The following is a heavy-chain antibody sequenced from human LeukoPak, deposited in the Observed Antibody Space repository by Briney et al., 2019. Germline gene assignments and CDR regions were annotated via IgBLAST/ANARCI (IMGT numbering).Heavy chain of an antibody. V-gene: IGHV3-21*01. CDR2: ISSSSSYI. Sequence: PGGSLRLSCAASGFTFSSYSMNWVRQAPGKGLEWVSSISSSSSYIYYADSVKGRFTISRDNAKNSLYLQMNSLRAEDTAVYYCARDRGGPVDYYYYGMDVWGQGTTVTVSS. CDR1: GFTFSSYS. CDR3: ARDRGGPVDYYYYGMDV. J-gene: IGHJ6*02.